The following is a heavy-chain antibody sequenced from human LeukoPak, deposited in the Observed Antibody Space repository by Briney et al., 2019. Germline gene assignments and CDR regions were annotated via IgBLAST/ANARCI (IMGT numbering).Heavy chain of an antibody. CDR1: GVTLSSYA. D-gene: IGHD1-26*01. CDR3: AKDRTVGASYWYFDL. Sequence: GGSLRLSCAASGVTLSSYAMSWARQAPGKGLEWVSGISSSGSGGNTYYADSVKGRFTISRDSSKSTLFLHMNTLRAEDTAIYYCAKDRTVGASYWYFDLWGRGTLVTVSS. J-gene: IGHJ2*01. CDR2: ISSSGSGGNT. V-gene: IGHV3-23*01.